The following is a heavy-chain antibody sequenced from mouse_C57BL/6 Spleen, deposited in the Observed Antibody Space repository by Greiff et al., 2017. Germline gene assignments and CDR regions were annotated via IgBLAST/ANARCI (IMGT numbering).Heavy chain of an antibody. CDR3: ARHYYGSSSHWYFDV. D-gene: IGHD1-1*01. Sequence: QVQLKQSGAELVKPGASVKISCKASGYAFSSYWMNWVKQRPGTGLEWIGQIYPGDGDTNYNGKFKGKATLTADKSSSTAYMQLSSLTSEDSAVYFCARHYYGSSSHWYFDVWGTGTTVTVSS. J-gene: IGHJ1*03. V-gene: IGHV1-80*01. CDR2: IYPGDGDT. CDR1: GYAFSSYW.